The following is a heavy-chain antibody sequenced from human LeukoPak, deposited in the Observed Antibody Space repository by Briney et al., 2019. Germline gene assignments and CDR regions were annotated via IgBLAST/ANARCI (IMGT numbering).Heavy chain of an antibody. J-gene: IGHJ4*02. CDR1: GGSISSYY. CDR3: ARAHSIGWYWYFDY. Sequence: SETLSLTCTVYGGSISSYYWSWIRQPPGKGLEWIGYIYTSGSTNYNPTLKRRDTISVDTSKNQYSLKLSSVTAADTAVYYCARAHSIGWYWYFDYWGQGTLVTLSS. D-gene: IGHD6-19*01. CDR2: IYTSGST. V-gene: IGHV4-4*09.